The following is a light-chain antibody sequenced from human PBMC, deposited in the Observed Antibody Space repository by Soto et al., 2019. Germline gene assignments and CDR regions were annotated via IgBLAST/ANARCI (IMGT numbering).Light chain of an antibody. V-gene: IGKV1-17*03. CDR3: LQNNRYPWT. J-gene: IGKJ1*01. CDR2: AAS. CDR1: QDISDF. Sequence: DIQMTQSPSAMSASVGDRVTITCRASQDISDFLAWFQQKPGEVPKRLIYAASSLESGVPSRFSGSGSGTEFTLTISSLQPEDFATYYCLQNNRYPWTFGQGTKVDI.